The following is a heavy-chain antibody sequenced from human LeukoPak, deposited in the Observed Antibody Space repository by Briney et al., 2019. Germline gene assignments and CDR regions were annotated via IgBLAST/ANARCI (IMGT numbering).Heavy chain of an antibody. V-gene: IGHV1-46*01. CDR1: GYIFTSYF. D-gene: IGHD3-10*01. Sequence: GASVKVSCKASGYIFTSYFMHWVRQAPGQGLEWMGIINPSGGSTSYAQKFQGRVTMTRDMSTSTVYMELSSLRSEDTAVYYCARRLRAPLRGADDAFDIWGQGTMVTVSS. J-gene: IGHJ3*02. CDR2: INPSGGST. CDR3: ARRLRAPLRGADDAFDI.